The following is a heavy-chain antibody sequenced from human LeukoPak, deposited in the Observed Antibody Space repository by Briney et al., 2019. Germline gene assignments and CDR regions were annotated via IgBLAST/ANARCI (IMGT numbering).Heavy chain of an antibody. D-gene: IGHD3-22*01. CDR2: IYPGDSET. CDR1: GYSFTSHW. Sequence: GESLKISCKGSGYSFTSHWIGWVRQMPGKGLEWGGIIYPGDSETRYSPSFQGQVTISADKSISTAYLQWSSLRASDTAMYYCARRYYYDTSGYYLAHDAFDIWGQGTMVTVSS. CDR3: ARRYYYDTSGYYLAHDAFDI. J-gene: IGHJ3*02. V-gene: IGHV5-51*01.